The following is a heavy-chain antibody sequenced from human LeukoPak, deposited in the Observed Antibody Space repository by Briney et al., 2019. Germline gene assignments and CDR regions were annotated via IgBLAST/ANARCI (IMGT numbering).Heavy chain of an antibody. V-gene: IGHV1-2*02. CDR3: ARDRSGDGFARFDY. CDR2: ITPSGDT. CDR1: AYTFTSYA. D-gene: IGHD5-24*01. Sequence: AALKVSCKASAYTFTSYAMHWVRQAPGQERKWMGWITPSGDTNYPHNFQCRVPLTRYASINNAYTALTRLTSDDTAVYYCARDRSGDGFARFDYWGQG. J-gene: IGHJ4*02.